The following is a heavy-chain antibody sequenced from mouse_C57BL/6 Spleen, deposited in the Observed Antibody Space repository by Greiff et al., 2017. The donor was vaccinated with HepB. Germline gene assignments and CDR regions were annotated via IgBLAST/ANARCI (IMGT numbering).Heavy chain of an antibody. CDR2: ISDGGSYT. CDR3: ARERTTTVVGTGLDD. V-gene: IGHV5-4*01. J-gene: IGHJ2*01. CDR1: GFTFSSYA. D-gene: IGHD1-1*01. Sequence: EVQLVESGGGLVKPGGSLKLSCAASGFTFSSYAMSWVRQTPEKRLEWVATISDGGSYTYYPDNVKGRFTISRDNAKNNLYLQLSQLKSEDTAMYYCARERTTTVVGTGLDDWGKATTLTVAS.